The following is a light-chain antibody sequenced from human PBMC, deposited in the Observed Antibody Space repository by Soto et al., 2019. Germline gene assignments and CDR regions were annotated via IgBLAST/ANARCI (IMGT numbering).Light chain of an antibody. CDR3: QQYNSYQGT. CDR1: QSISSW. CDR2: KAS. V-gene: IGKV1-5*03. Sequence: DIQMTQSPSTLSASVGDRVTITCRASQSISSWLAWYQQKPGKAPKLLIYKASSLESGAPARFSGSGSGTEFTLTISSLQPDDFAASYCQQYNSYQGTFGQGTKVEIK. J-gene: IGKJ1*01.